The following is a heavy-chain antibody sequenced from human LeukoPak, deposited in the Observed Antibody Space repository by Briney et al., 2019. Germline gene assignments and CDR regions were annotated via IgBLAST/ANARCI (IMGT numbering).Heavy chain of an antibody. V-gene: IGHV1-18*01. CDR3: AREGYFGSGIDYYYGMDV. CDR2: ISAYNGNT. CDR1: GYTFTNYG. J-gene: IGHJ6*02. Sequence: ASVKVSCKASGYTFTNYGISWVRQAPGQGLEWMGWISAYNGNTNYAQRLQGRVTMTTDTSTSTAYMELRSLRSDATAVYYCAREGYFGSGIDYYYGMDVWGQGTKVTVSS. D-gene: IGHD3-10*01.